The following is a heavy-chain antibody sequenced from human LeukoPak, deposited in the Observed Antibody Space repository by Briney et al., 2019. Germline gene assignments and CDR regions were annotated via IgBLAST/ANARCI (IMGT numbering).Heavy chain of an antibody. CDR1: GYTFTGYY. CDR2: INPNSGGT. D-gene: IGHD2-8*02. V-gene: IGHV1-2*02. Sequence: ASVKVSCKASGYTFTGYYLHWVRQAPGQGLEWMGWINPNSGGTKYAQKFQGRVAMTRDTSISTAYMELSRLTSDDTAVYYCARGRDIVLAGLSVLHDYWGQGTLVTVPS. CDR3: ARGRDIVLAGLSVLHDY. J-gene: IGHJ4*02.